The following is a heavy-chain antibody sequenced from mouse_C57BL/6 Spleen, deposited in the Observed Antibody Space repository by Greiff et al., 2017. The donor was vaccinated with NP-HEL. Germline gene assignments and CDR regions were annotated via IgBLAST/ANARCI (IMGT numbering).Heavy chain of an antibody. D-gene: IGHD1-1*01. CDR1: GYTFTDYN. Sequence: EVKVVESGPELVKPGASVKIPCKASGYTFTDYNMDWVKQSHGKSLEWIGDINPNNGGTIYNQKFKGKATLTVDKSSSTAYMELRSLTSEDTAVYYCARNYEDAMDYWGQGTSVTVSS. J-gene: IGHJ4*01. CDR2: INPNNGGT. V-gene: IGHV1-18*01. CDR3: ARNYEDAMDY.